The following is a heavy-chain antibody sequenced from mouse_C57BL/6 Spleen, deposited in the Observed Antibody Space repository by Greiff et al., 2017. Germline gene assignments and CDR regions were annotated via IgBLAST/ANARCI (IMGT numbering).Heavy chain of an antibody. D-gene: IGHD1-1*01. CDR3: ARERDYYYGSSYVKYFDV. J-gene: IGHJ1*03. CDR1: GYTFTSYW. V-gene: IGHV1-72*01. CDR2: IDPNSGGT. Sequence: VQLQQSGAELVKPGASVKLSCKASGYTFTSYWMHWVKQRPGRGLEWIGRIDPNSGGTKYNEKFKSKATLTVDKPSSTAYMQLSSLTSEDSAVYYCARERDYYYGSSYVKYFDVWGTGTTVTVSS.